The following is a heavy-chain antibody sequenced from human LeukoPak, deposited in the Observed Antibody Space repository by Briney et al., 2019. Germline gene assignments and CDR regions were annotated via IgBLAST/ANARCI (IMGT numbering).Heavy chain of an antibody. CDR1: GYTFTGYY. V-gene: IGHV1-2*02. Sequence: ASVKVSCKASGYTFTGYYMHWVRPAPGQGLEWMGWINPNSGGTNYAQKFQGRVTMTRDTSISTAYMELSRLRSDDTAVYYCARYRGIAVADVAFDIWGQGTMVTVSS. CDR3: ARYRGIAVADVAFDI. CDR2: INPNSGGT. D-gene: IGHD6-19*01. J-gene: IGHJ3*02.